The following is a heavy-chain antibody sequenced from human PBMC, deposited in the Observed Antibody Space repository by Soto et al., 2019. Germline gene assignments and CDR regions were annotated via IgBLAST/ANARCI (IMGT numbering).Heavy chain of an antibody. CDR2: ISAYNGNT. CDR3: ARHTLHGGGKCQREHWFEP. V-gene: IGHV1-18*01. J-gene: IGHJ5*02. Sequence: ASVKVSCKASGYTFNSYGISWVRQAPGTGLGWMGWISAYNGNTNYAQKLQGRVTMTTDTSTSTAYMELRSLRSDHTAVYYCARHTLHGGGKCQREHWFEPWGQGTLYTFS. CDR1: GYTFNSYG. D-gene: IGHD2-15*01.